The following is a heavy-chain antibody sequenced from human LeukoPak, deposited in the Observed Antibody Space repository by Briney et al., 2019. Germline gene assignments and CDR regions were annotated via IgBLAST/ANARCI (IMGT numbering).Heavy chain of an antibody. J-gene: IGHJ6*02. V-gene: IGHV3-21*01. Sequence: GGSLRLSCAASGFTFSSYSMNWVRQAPGKGLEWVSSISSSSSYIYYADSVKGRFTISRDNAKNSLYLQMNSLRAEDTAVYYCARDRFGVRGSFGLPYYYGMDVWGQGTTVTVSS. D-gene: IGHD2-15*01. CDR3: ARDRFGVRGSFGLPYYYGMDV. CDR2: ISSSSSYI. CDR1: GFTFSSYS.